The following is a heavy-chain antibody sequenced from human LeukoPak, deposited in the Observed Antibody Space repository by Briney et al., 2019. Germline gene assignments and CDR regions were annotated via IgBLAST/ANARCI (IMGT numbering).Heavy chain of an antibody. J-gene: IGHJ6*04. CDR3: AELGITMIGGV. CDR2: ISWNSGSI. D-gene: IGHD3-10*02. V-gene: IGHV3-9*01. CDR1: GFTFDDYA. Sequence: GRSLRLSCAASGFTFDDYAMHWVRQAPGKGLEWVSGISWNSGSIGYADSVKGRFTISRDNAKNSLYLQLNSLRAEDTAVYYCAELGITMIGGVWGKGTTVTISS.